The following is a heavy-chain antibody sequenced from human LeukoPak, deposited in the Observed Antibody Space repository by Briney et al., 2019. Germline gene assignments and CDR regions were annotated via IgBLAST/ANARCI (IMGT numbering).Heavy chain of an antibody. CDR1: GGSISSSSYY. CDR2: IYYSGST. J-gene: IGHJ4*02. CDR3: ARRIYGDYGTNFDY. V-gene: IGHV4-39*01. Sequence: SETLSLTCTVSGGSISSSSYYWGWIRQPPGKGLEWIGSIYYSGSTYYNPSLKSRVTISVDTSKNQLSLKLSSVTAADTAVYYCARRIYGDYGTNFDYWGQGTLVTVSS. D-gene: IGHD4-17*01.